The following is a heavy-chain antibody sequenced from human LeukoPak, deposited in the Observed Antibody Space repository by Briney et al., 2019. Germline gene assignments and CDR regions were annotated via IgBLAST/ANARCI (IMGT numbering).Heavy chain of an antibody. D-gene: IGHD2-15*01. J-gene: IGHJ5*02. CDR3: ARADCSGGSCYPNWFDP. V-gene: IGHV4-59*01. Sequence: PSETLSLTCTVPGGSISSYYWSWIRQPPGKGLEWIGYIYYSGSTNYNPSLKSRVTISVDTSKNQLSLKLSSVTAADTAVYYCARADCSGGSCYPNWFDPWGQGTLVTVSS. CDR2: IYYSGST. CDR1: GGSISSYY.